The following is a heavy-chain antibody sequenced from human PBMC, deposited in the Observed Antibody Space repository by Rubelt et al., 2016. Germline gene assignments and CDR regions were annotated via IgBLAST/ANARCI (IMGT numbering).Heavy chain of an antibody. V-gene: IGHV3-23*01. Sequence: GGGLVQPGGSLRLSCAASGFTFSNFPMSWVRQAPGKGLEWVSGISGSGGSTYYVDSVKGRFTISRDNSKNSLYLQMNSLRAEDTAVYYCARPNSGNDYTGAFEIWGQGTRVTVSS. D-gene: IGHD1-26*01. CDR2: ISGSGGST. CDR3: ARPNSGNDYTGAFEI. J-gene: IGHJ3*02. CDR1: GFTFSNFP.